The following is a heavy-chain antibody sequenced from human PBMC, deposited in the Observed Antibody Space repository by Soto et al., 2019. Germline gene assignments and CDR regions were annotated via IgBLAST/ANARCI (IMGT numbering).Heavy chain of an antibody. CDR1: GGSISSSSYY. Sequence: QLQLQESGPGLVKPSETLSLTCTVSGGSISSSSYYWGWIRQPPGKGLEWIGSIYYSGSTYYNPSLKSRVTISVDTSKHQFSLKLSSVTAADTAVYYCASKGVLRFLEWYFDYWGQGTLVTVSS. J-gene: IGHJ4*02. D-gene: IGHD3-3*01. V-gene: IGHV4-39*01. CDR2: IYYSGST. CDR3: ASKGVLRFLEWYFDY.